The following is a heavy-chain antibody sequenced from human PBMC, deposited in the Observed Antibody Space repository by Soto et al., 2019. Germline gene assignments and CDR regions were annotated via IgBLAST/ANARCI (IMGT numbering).Heavy chain of an antibody. V-gene: IGHV3-48*01. CDR1: GFTFSSYS. CDR2: ISSSSSTI. CDR3: ASDKLLWFGELFYY. D-gene: IGHD3-10*01. J-gene: IGHJ4*02. Sequence: PGGSLRLSCAASGFTFSSYSMNWVRQAPGKGLEWVSYISSSSSTIYYADSVKGRFTISRDNAKNSLYLQMNSLRAEDTAVYYCASDKLLWFGELFYYWGQGTLVTVSS.